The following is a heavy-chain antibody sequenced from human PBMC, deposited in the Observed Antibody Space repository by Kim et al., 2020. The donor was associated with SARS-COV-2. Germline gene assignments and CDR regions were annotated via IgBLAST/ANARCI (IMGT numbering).Heavy chain of an antibody. CDR3: ARDRSSGWDYYGMDV. J-gene: IGHJ6*02. CDR1: GFTFSDYY. V-gene: IGHV3-11*06. D-gene: IGHD6-19*01. CDR2: ISSSSSYT. Sequence: GGSLRLSCAAPGFTFSDYYMSWIRQAPGKGLEWVSYISSSSSYTNYADSVKGRFTISRDNAKNSLYLQMNSLRAEDTAVYYCARDRSSGWDYYGMDVWGQGTTVTVSS.